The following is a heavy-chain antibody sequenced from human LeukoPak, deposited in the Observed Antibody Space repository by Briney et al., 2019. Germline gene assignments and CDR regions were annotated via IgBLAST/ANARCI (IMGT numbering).Heavy chain of an antibody. CDR1: GGSISSYY. Sequence: SETLSLTCTVSGGSISSYYWSWIRQPPGKGLEWIGYIYYSGSTNYNPSLKSRVTISVDTSKNQFSLKLSSVTAADTAVYYCARGGRGYNPPGFDYWGQGTLVTVSS. V-gene: IGHV4-59*01. D-gene: IGHD5-24*01. J-gene: IGHJ4*02. CDR2: IYYSGST. CDR3: ARGGRGYNPPGFDY.